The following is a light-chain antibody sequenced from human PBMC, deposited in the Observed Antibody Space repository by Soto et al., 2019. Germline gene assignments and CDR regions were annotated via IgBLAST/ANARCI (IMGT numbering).Light chain of an antibody. Sequence: EIVMTQSPATLCVSPGERATLSCRASQSARSSLAWYQQKPGQAPRLLIYGASTRATGIPARFSGSGSGTDFTLTSSGLQSEDSAVYYCQQYNNWPWTFGPGTKVDIK. CDR1: QSARSS. CDR3: QQYNNWPWT. J-gene: IGKJ1*01. CDR2: GAS. V-gene: IGKV3-15*01.